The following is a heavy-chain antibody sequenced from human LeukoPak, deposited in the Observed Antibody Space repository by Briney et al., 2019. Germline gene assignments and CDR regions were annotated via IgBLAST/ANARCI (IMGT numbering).Heavy chain of an antibody. J-gene: IGHJ5*02. CDR2: INHSGTT. Sequence: NPSETLSLTCAVYGGSFSGYYWNWIRQSPGKGLEWIGEINHSGTTNYNPSLKSRVTISVDKSTNQFSLKLSSVAAADTAVYYCAQRGCGSYCCFDPWGQGTLVTVSS. D-gene: IGHD1-26*01. CDR1: GGSFSGYY. CDR3: AQRGCGSYCCFDP. V-gene: IGHV4-34*01.